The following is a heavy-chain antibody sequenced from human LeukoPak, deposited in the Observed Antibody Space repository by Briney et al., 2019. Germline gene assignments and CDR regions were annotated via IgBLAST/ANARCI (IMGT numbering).Heavy chain of an antibody. D-gene: IGHD3-9*01. CDR2: IIQDGSEK. J-gene: IGHJ6*02. CDR1: GFTFSSFW. V-gene: IGHV3-7*05. Sequence: PGGSLRLSCVASGFTFSSFWMSWVRQAPGKGLEWVAKIIQDGSEKYYVDSVKGRFTISRDNAKNSLYLQMNSLRAEDTAVYYCARAGDGDYDILTGYYHAPEVYGMDVWGQGTTVTVSS. CDR3: ARAGDGDYDILTGYYHAPEVYGMDV.